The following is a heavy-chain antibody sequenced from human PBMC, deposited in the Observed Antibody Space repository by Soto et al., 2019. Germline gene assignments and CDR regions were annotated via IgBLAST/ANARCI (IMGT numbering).Heavy chain of an antibody. CDR3: VRQAPVQCRGSTCFGYFMDV. V-gene: IGHV4-39*01. CDR1: GCSMSRNDYY. CDR2: TYYRGTT. J-gene: IGHJ6*03. Sequence: QLHLQESGPGLVKPSETLSLTCFVSGCSMSRNDYYWGWIRQSPGMGLEWIGSTYYRGTTFYKPSLRNRVTISLDTYKTHFSLSLRSVTGADTALYYCVRQAPVQCRGSTCFGYFMDVWGKGTTVSASS. D-gene: IGHD3-16*01.